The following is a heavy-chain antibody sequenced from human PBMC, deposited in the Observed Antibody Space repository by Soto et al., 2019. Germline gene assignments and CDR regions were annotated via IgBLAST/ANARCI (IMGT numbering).Heavy chain of an antibody. J-gene: IGHJ3*02. V-gene: IGHV4-39*01. CDR3: ARHGITGSYYDGFDI. D-gene: IGHD1-26*01. CDR1: PCSPSPSRCH. Sequence: SATLSLPWPVCPCSPSPSRCHWGLIRQPPGKGLECIASTKYTGTTFYKPSLKSRVTLSVDTSKNQFALKLSSVTAAETAVYDWARHGITGSYYDGFDIWSRGTMVT. CDR2: TKYTGTT.